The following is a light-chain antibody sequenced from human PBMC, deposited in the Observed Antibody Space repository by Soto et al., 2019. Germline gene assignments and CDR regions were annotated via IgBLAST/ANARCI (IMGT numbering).Light chain of an antibody. CDR3: MQALQTPPYN. Sequence: DIVMTQSPLSLPVTPGEPASISCSSSQSLLHSNGYNYLDWYLQKPGQSPQLLIYLGSNRASGVPDRFRGSGSCSDFTLKISTVEAEDVGVYYCMQALQTPPYNFGQGNKLEIK. J-gene: IGKJ2*01. CDR2: LGS. CDR1: QSLLHSNGYNY. V-gene: IGKV2-28*01.